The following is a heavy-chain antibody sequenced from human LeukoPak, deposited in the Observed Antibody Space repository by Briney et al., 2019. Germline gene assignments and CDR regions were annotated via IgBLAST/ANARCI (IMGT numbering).Heavy chain of an antibody. CDR1: GYSISSGYY. V-gene: IGHV4-38-2*02. CDR3: ARCKKNYYDSSGYHGDWFDS. D-gene: IGHD3-22*01. Sequence: SETLSLTCTVSGYSISSGYYWGWIRQPPGKGLEWIGSIYHSGSTYYNPSLKSRVTISVDTSKNQFSLKLSSVTAADTAVYYCARCKKNYYDSSGYHGDWFDSWGQGTLVTVSS. CDR2: IYHSGST. J-gene: IGHJ5*01.